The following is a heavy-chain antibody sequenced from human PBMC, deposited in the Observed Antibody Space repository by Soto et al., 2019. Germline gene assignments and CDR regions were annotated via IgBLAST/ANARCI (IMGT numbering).Heavy chain of an antibody. V-gene: IGHV3-30*18. CDR3: AKGFGRQLDYYYYGMDV. D-gene: IGHD6-6*01. J-gene: IGHJ6*02. CDR1: GFTFIRYG. CDR2: ISYDGSNK. Sequence: GGSLRLSCAASGFTFIRYGMHWVRQAPGKGLEWVAVISYDGSNKYYADSVKGRFTISRDNSKNTLYLQMNSLRAEDTAVYYCAKGFGRQLDYYYYGMDVWGQGTTVTVSS.